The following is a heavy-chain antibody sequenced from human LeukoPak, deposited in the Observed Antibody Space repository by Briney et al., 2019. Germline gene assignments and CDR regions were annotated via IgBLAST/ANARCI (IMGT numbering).Heavy chain of an antibody. D-gene: IGHD4-17*01. CDR2: IYYSGST. Sequence: PSETLSLTCTVSGGSISSYYWSWIRQPPGKGLEWIGYIYYSGSTNYNPSLKSRVTISVDTSKNHFSLKLSSVTAADTAVYYCANSDYGDYFFDYWGQGTLVTVSS. CDR3: ANSDYGDYFFDY. J-gene: IGHJ4*02. V-gene: IGHV4-59*08. CDR1: GGSISSYY.